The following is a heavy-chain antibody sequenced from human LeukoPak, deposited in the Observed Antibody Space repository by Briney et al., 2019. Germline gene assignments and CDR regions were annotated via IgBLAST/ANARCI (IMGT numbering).Heavy chain of an antibody. Sequence: GGSLRLSCAASGFTVSSNYMSWVRQAPGKGLECGSVIYSGGSTYYADSVKGRFTISRDNSKNTLYLQMNSLRAEDTAVYYCILSRHGYSTYDNWGQGTLVTVSS. CDR3: ILSRHGYSTYDN. D-gene: IGHD4-11*01. CDR2: IYSGGST. J-gene: IGHJ4*02. V-gene: IGHV3-53*01. CDR1: GFTVSSNY.